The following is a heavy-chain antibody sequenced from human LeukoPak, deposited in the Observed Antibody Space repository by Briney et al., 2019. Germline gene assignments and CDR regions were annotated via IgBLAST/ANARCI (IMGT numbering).Heavy chain of an antibody. CDR3: ARGVPRWYYDSSGYYYVDY. D-gene: IGHD3-22*01. Sequence: ASVKVSCKASGYTFTSYDINWVRQATGQGLEWMGWMNPNSGNTGYAQKFQGRVTMTRNTSISTAYMELRSLRSDDTAVYYCARGVPRWYYDSSGYYYVDYWGQGTLVTVSS. CDR2: MNPNSGNT. J-gene: IGHJ4*02. CDR1: GYTFTSYD. V-gene: IGHV1-8*01.